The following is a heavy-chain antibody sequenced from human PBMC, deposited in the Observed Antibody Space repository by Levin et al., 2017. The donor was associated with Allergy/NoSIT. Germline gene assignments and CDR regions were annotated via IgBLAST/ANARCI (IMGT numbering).Heavy chain of an antibody. CDR1: GFIFRNYA. D-gene: IGHD2-2*01. Sequence: LSLTCAASGFIFRNYAMTWVRQAPGKGLEWVSTIIDTGSQTYYADSVKGRFTLSRDNSQNTLSLQMDSLTVEDSAIYYCAKVACQLCPSGLFYFDYWGQGSLVTVSS. CDR2: IIDTGSQT. J-gene: IGHJ4*02. CDR3: AKVACQLCPSGLFYFDY. V-gene: IGHV3-23*01.